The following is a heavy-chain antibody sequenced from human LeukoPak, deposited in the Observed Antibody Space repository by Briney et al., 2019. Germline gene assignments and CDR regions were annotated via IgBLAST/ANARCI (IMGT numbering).Heavy chain of an antibody. D-gene: IGHD3-3*02. CDR2: INPNSGGT. Sequence: ASVKVSCKASGYTFTGYYMHWVRQAPGQGLEWMGWINPNSGGTNYAQKFQGRVTMTRDTSISTAYMELSRLRSDDTAVYYCARDSSIFGVAIMFDPWGQGTLVTVSS. V-gene: IGHV1-2*02. CDR3: ARDSSIFGVAIMFDP. J-gene: IGHJ5*02. CDR1: GYTFTGYY.